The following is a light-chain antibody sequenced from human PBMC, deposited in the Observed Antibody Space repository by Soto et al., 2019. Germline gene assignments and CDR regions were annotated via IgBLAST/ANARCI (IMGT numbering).Light chain of an antibody. CDR2: KAS. CDR3: QQRSRWPPIT. J-gene: IGKJ5*01. Sequence: DIQMTESPSTLSASVGDRVTITCRASQSISSWLAWYQQKPGKAPKLLIYKASSLESGVPARFSGSGSETDFTLTISSLEPEDSAVYYCQQRSRWPPITFGQGTRLEIK. CDR1: QSISSW. V-gene: IGKV1-5*03.